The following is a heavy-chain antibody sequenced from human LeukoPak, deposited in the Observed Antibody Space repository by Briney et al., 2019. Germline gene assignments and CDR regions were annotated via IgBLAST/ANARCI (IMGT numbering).Heavy chain of an antibody. CDR2: INPNSGGT. V-gene: IGHV1-2*02. Sequence: ASVKVSCKSSGYTFTGYYMHWVGPSPGQGLEWMGWINPNSGGTNYAQKFQGRVTMTRDTSISTAYMEPSRLRSDDTAVYYCVPDAFDIWGQGTMVTVSS. J-gene: IGHJ3*02. CDR3: VPDAFDI. CDR1: GYTFTGYY.